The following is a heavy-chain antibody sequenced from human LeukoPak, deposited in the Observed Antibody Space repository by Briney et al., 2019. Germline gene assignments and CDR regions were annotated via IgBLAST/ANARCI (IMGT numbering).Heavy chain of an antibody. V-gene: IGHV4-59*02. Sequence: KPSETLSLTCTVSGASVSSSYWSWIRQSPGKGLEWIGYVHYTGGTNYNPSLTSQVTISVDTSKNQFSLTLKSVTAADTAMYYCARGYFDAAGFSNPFDRWGQGALVTVSS. CDR2: VHYTGGT. CDR1: GASVSSSY. J-gene: IGHJ4*02. D-gene: IGHD3-22*01. CDR3: ARGYFDAAGFSNPFDR.